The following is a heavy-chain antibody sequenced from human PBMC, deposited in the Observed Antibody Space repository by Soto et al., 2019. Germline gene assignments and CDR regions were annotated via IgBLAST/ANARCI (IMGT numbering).Heavy chain of an antibody. V-gene: IGHV4-30-4*01. CDR2: IYYSGST. Sequence: SETLSLTCTVSGGSISSGDYYWSWIRQPPGKGLECIGYIYYSGSTYYNPSLKSRVTISVDTSKNQFSLKLSSVTAADTAVYYWARVPFYDSSGPSYYFDYWGQGTVVTVSS. CDR1: GGSISSGDYY. D-gene: IGHD3-22*01. J-gene: IGHJ4*02. CDR3: ARVPFYDSSGPSYYFDY.